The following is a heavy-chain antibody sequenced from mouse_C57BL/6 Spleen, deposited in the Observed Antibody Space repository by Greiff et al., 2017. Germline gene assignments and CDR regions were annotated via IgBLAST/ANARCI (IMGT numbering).Heavy chain of an antibody. CDR2: INPSSGYT. D-gene: IGHD1-3*01. J-gene: IGHJ4*01. V-gene: IGHV1-4*01. CDR3: ARSEVGAMDY. Sequence: QVQLQQSGAELARPGASVKMSCKASGYTFTSYTMHWVKQRPGQGLEWIVYINPSSGYTKYNQKFKDKATLTADKSSSTAYMQLSSLTSEDSAVYYCARSEVGAMDYWGQGTSVTVSS. CDR1: GYTFTSYT.